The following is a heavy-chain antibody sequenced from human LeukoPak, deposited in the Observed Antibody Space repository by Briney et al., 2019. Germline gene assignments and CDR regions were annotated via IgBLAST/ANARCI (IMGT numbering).Heavy chain of an antibody. Sequence: GGSLRLSCAASGFTFSSYGMHWVRQAPGKGLEWVAVIWYGGSNKYYADSVKGRFTISRDNAKNSLYLQMNSLRAEDTAVYYCAREVSIAVAGISDWFDPWGQGTLVTVSS. V-gene: IGHV3-33*08. D-gene: IGHD6-19*01. CDR3: AREVSIAVAGISDWFDP. J-gene: IGHJ5*02. CDR1: GFTFSSYG. CDR2: IWYGGSNK.